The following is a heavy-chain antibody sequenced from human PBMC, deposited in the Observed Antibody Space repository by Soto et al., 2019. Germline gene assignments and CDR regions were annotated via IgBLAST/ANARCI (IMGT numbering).Heavy chain of an antibody. J-gene: IGHJ6*03. CDR2: IYFSGTT. CDR3: ARLWLYSYYMDV. CDR1: GDSISTTSYY. D-gene: IGHD3-16*01. V-gene: IGHV4-39*01. Sequence: PSETLSLTCTVSGDSISTTSYYWGWLRQPPGKGLEWIGSIYFSGTTYYNPSLKSRVTISVDTSKNQFSLKLTSVTAADTAVFYCARLWLYSYYMDVWGTGTTVTVSS.